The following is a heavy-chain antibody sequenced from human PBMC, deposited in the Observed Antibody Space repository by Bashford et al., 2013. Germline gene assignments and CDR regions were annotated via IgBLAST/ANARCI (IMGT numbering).Heavy chain of an antibody. Sequence: ASVKVSCKASGYTFTGYYMHWVRQAPGQGLEWMGWINPNSGGIHYAQKFQGWVTMTRDTSISTAYMELSRLRSDDTALYYCATHYDNSGSYYYFDYWGQGTLVTVSS. D-gene: IGHD3-22*01. CDR2: INPNSGGI. CDR3: ATHYDNSGSYYYFDY. J-gene: IGHJ4*02. CDR1: GYTFTGYY. V-gene: IGHV1-2*04.